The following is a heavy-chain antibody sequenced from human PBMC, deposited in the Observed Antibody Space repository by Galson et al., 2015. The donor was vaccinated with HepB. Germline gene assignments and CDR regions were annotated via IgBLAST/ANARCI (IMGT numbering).Heavy chain of an antibody. CDR1: GFTFSRYA. V-gene: IGHV3-23*01. Sequence: SLRLSCAASGFTFSRYAMTWVRQAPGKGLEWVSTIDNSGDRTYYADSVKGRFTISRDNSKNMMFLQMSSLRAEDTAVYYCAKDRPDDYTPSNPGENWFDPWGQGTLVTVSS. CDR2: IDNSGDRT. CDR3: AKDRPDDYTPSNPGENWFDP. J-gene: IGHJ5*02. D-gene: IGHD4-11*01.